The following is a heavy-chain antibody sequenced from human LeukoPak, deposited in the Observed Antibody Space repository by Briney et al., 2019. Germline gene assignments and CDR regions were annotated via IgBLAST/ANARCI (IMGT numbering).Heavy chain of an antibody. V-gene: IGHV4-30-2*01. CDR2: IYHSGST. J-gene: IGHJ4*02. D-gene: IGHD5-18*01. CDR3: ARAKDTAMDI. CDR1: GGSISSGGYS. Sequence: SETLSLTCAVSGGSISSGGYSWSWIRRPPGKGLEWIGYIYHSGSTYYNPSLKSRVTISVDRSKNQFSLKLSSVTAADTAVCYCARAKDTAMDIWGQGTLVTVSS.